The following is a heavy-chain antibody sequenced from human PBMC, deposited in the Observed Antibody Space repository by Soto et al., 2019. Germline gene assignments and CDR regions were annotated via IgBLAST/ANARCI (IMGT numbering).Heavy chain of an antibody. J-gene: IGHJ5*02. CDR2: IIPIFGTA. D-gene: IGHD1-26*01. V-gene: IGHV1-69*01. CDR3: ARGRVGASQRWYLFDP. Sequence: QVQLVQSGAEVKKPGSSVTVSCKASGGTFSSYAISWVRQAPGQGLEWMGGIIPIFGTANYAQKFQVRVTITADESTSTAYMELSSLRSEDTAVYYGARGRVGASQRWYLFDPWGQGTLVTVSS. CDR1: GGTFSSYA.